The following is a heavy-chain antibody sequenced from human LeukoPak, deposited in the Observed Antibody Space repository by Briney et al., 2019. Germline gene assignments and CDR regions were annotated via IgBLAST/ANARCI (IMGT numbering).Heavy chain of an antibody. CDR3: ARGRLYYYYYGMDV. Sequence: SETLSLTCAVYGGSFSGYYWSWIRQPPGKGLEWIGEINHSGSTNYNPSLKSRVTISVDTSKSQFSLKLSSVTAADTAVYYCARGRLYYYYYGMDVWGQGTTVTVSS. CDR1: GGSFSGYY. CDR2: INHSGST. V-gene: IGHV4-34*01. J-gene: IGHJ6*02.